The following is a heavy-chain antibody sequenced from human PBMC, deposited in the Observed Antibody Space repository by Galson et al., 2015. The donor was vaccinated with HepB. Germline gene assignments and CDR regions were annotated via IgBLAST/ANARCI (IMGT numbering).Heavy chain of an antibody. D-gene: IGHD4-17*01. V-gene: IGHV1-18*01. J-gene: IGHJ5*02. Sequence: SVKVSCKASGYTFTSYGISWVRQAPGQGLEWMGWISAYNGNTNYAQKLQGRVTMTTDTSTSTAYMELRSLRSDDTAVYYCARDWGRLPTHYGDYVWFDPWGQGTLVTVSS. CDR3: ARDWGRLPTHYGDYVWFDP. CDR2: ISAYNGNT. CDR1: GYTFTSYG.